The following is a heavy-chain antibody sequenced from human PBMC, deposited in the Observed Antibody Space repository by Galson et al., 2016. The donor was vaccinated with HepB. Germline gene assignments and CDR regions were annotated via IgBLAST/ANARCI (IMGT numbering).Heavy chain of an antibody. D-gene: IGHD2-21*02. CDR3: IHSSDLRHAFDI. Sequence: VKPTQTLTLTCTFSGFSLSTTGVDVGWIRQPPGKTLEWLALISGHDDKRYTPSLKSKLTISKNTSKQQVLLTMTNVDPVDTATYYCIHSSDLRHAFDIWGQGTSVIVSS. CDR2: ISGHDDK. J-gene: IGHJ3*02. CDR1: GFSLSTTGVD. V-gene: IGHV2-5*01.